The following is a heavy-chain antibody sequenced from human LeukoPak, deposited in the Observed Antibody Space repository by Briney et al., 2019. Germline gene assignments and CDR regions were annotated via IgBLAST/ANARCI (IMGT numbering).Heavy chain of an antibody. J-gene: IGHJ4*02. Sequence: PGGSLRLSCAASGFSFSSYAMHWVRQAPGKGLEWVAVISYDGSNKYYADSVKGRFTISRDNSKNTLYLQMNSLRAEDTAVYYCAKVRPQVVVTAIFDYWGQGTLVTVSS. CDR2: ISYDGSNK. V-gene: IGHV3-30*04. D-gene: IGHD2-21*02. CDR1: GFSFSSYA. CDR3: AKVRPQVVVTAIFDY.